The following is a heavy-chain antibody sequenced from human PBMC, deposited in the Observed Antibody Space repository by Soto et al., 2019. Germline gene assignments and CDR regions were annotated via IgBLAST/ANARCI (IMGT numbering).Heavy chain of an antibody. CDR1: GDRVSSNSAA. CDR2: TYYRSKWYN. V-gene: IGHV6-1*01. Sequence: QTLSLTCAISGDRVSSNSAAWNWIRQSPSRGLEWLGRTYYRSKWYNDYAVSVKSRITINPATSKNQFSLQLNSVTPVDTAVYDCAMEGTTGTTWSAFDIWGQGTMVTVSS. D-gene: IGHD1-1*01. CDR3: AMEGTTGTTWSAFDI. J-gene: IGHJ3*02.